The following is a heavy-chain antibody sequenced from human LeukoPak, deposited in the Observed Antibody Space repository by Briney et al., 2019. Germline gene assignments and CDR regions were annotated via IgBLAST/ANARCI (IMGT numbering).Heavy chain of an antibody. J-gene: IGHJ3*01. D-gene: IGHD2-8*01. CDR2: IIGNGGGI. CDR3: ARDDTLPDNGLDA. Sequence: GGSLRLSCAASGFTFNTYAMNWVRQAPGKGLEWVSVIIGNGGGINYADSVRGRFFISRDNAANMLFLQVNSLRVEDTAVYFCARDDTLPDNGLDAWGQGTMVTVSS. CDR1: GFTFNTYA. V-gene: IGHV3-23*01.